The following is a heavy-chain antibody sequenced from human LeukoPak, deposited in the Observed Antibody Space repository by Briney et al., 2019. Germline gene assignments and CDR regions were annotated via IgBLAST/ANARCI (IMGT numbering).Heavy chain of an antibody. J-gene: IGHJ3*02. CDR1: GYSFTSYW. CDR3: ARQKVGATTTRAFDI. D-gene: IGHD1-26*01. CDR2: IYPGDSDT. V-gene: IGHV5-51*01. Sequence: GESLKISCKGSGYSFTSYWIGWVRQMPGKGLEWMGIIYPGDSDTRYSPSFQGQVTISADKSISTAYLQWSSLKASDTAMYYCARQKVGATTTRAFDIWGQGTMVTVSS.